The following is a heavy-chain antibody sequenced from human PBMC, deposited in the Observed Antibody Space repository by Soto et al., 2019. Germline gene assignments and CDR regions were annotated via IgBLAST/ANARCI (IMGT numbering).Heavy chain of an antibody. CDR3: VKGERSRYSNMFDY. CDR1: GLTFSRFA. Sequence: GGSLRLSCAASGLTFSRFAMSWVRQAPGKGLEWVATIHGSGAITNYADSVRGRFPISRDNSKDTMYLQLSTLRVEDTAVYYCVKGERSRYSNMFDYWGQGTRVTVSS. J-gene: IGHJ4*01. CDR2: IHGSGAIT. V-gene: IGHV3-23*01. D-gene: IGHD4-4*01.